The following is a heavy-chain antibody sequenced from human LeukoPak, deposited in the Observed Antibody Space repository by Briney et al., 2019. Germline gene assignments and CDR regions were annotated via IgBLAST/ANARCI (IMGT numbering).Heavy chain of an antibody. CDR3: ARQTYDSNGYYYEDY. Sequence: GESLKISCXGSGYNFARYWIGWVRQMAGKGLEWMGIVYPGDSDTTYSPSFQGQVTISADESISTAYLQWSSLKASDTAMYYCARQTYDSNGYYYEDYWGQGTLVTVSS. CDR2: VYPGDSDT. D-gene: IGHD3-22*01. CDR1: GYNFARYW. J-gene: IGHJ4*02. V-gene: IGHV5-51*01.